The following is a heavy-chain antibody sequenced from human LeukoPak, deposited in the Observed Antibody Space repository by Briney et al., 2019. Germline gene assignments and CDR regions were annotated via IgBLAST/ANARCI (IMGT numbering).Heavy chain of an antibody. Sequence: GGSLRLSCAASGFTFSTYWMHWVRQAPGKGLVWVSRLSPDGSSSIYADSVKGRFTVSRDNAKNSLYLQMNSLRAEDTAVYYCASFPMRGRDYWGQGTLVTVSS. CDR3: ASFPMRGRDY. CDR1: GFTFSTYW. V-gene: IGHV3-74*01. CDR2: LSPDGSSS. J-gene: IGHJ4*02. D-gene: IGHD3-10*01.